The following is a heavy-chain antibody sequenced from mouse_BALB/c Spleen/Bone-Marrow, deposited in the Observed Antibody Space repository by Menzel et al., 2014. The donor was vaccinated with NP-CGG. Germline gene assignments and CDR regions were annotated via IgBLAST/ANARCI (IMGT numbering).Heavy chain of an antibody. D-gene: IGHD2-3*01. CDR2: IWGGGST. CDR3: ARPDGYYCYFDY. J-gene: IGHJ2*01. V-gene: IGHV2-6-4*01. CDR1: GLSLSRYS. Sequence: VKLMESGPGLVAPSQSLSITCTVSGLSLSRYSVHWVRQPPGKGLEWLGMIWGGGSTDYNSALKYRMSISKDNSKSQVFLKMNSLLTDDTAMYYCARPDGYYCYFDYWGQGTTLTVSS.